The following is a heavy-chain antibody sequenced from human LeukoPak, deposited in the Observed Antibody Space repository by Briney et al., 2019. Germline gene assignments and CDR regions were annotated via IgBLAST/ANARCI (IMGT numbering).Heavy chain of an antibody. Sequence: SETLSLTCTVSGGSISSGGYYWSWIRQPPGKGLEWIGYIYHSGSTYYNPPLKSRVTISVDRSKNQFSLKLSSVTAADTAVYYCARGATFDIWGQGTMVTVSS. CDR3: ARGATFDI. CDR2: IYHSGST. J-gene: IGHJ3*02. V-gene: IGHV4-30-2*01. CDR1: GGSISSGGYY.